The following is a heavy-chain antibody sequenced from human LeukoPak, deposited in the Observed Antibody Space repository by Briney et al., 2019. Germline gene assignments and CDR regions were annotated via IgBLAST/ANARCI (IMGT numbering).Heavy chain of an antibody. CDR3: ARRETYYYGSAPRGYFDY. CDR2: I. CDR1: GYSFTSYW. D-gene: IGHD3-10*01. Sequence: GESLKISCKGSGYSFTSYWIGWVRQMPGKGLEWMGIIYSPSFQGQVTISADKSISTAYLQWSSLKASDTAMYYCARRETYYYGSAPRGYFDYWGQGTLVTVSS. J-gene: IGHJ4*02. V-gene: IGHV5-51*01.